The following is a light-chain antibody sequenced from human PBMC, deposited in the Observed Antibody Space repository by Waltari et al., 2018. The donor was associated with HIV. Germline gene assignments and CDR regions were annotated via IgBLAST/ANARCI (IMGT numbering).Light chain of an antibody. Sequence: QSVLTQPPSVSAAPGQKVTISCSGTISNIGKNYVSWYQQLPGTAPKLLIYDNNNRPSGIPDRCSGSKSGTSATLGITGLQAGDEADYFCGTWDSSLSAVVFGGGTLLTVL. CDR3: GTWDSSLSAVV. CDR2: DNN. CDR1: ISNIGKNY. J-gene: IGLJ2*01. V-gene: IGLV1-51*01.